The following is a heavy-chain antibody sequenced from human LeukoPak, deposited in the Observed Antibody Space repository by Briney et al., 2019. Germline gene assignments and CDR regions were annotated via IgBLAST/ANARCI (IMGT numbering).Heavy chain of an antibody. V-gene: IGHV1-3*01. D-gene: IGHD4-11*01. J-gene: IGHJ4*02. CDR2: INAGNGNT. Sequence: ASVKVSCKASGYTFTSYAMHWVRQAPGERLEWMGWINAGNGNTKYSQKFQGRVTITRDTSASTAYMELSSLRSEDTAVYYCARVDYSNVIFDYWGQGTLVTVSS. CDR1: GYTFTSYA. CDR3: ARVDYSNVIFDY.